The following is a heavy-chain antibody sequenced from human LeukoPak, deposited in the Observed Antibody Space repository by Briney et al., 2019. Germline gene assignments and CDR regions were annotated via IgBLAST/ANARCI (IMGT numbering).Heavy chain of an antibody. CDR3: ARGRGLYSYGSYYFDY. CDR1: GGSFSGYY. J-gene: IGHJ4*02. V-gene: IGHV4-34*01. Sequence: SETLSLTCAVYGGSFSGYYWSWIRQPPGKGREWIGEINHSGSTNYNPSLKSRVTISADTSKNQFSLKLSSVTAADTAVYYCARGRGLYSYGSYYFDYWGQGTLVTVSS. D-gene: IGHD5-18*01. CDR2: INHSGST.